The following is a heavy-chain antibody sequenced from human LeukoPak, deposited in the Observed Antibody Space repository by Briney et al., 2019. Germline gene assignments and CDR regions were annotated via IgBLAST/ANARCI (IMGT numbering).Heavy chain of an antibody. Sequence: ASVKVSCKASGYTFTSYGISWVRQAPGQGLEWMGWISTYNADTDYAQNLQGRVTMTTDTSTSTAYMELRSLRSDDTAVYYCARGDVNTYYDFWSGYPWAFDIWGQGTMVTVSS. CDR2: ISTYNADT. CDR1: GYTFTSYG. J-gene: IGHJ3*02. V-gene: IGHV1-18*01. CDR3: ARGDVNTYYDFWSGYPWAFDI. D-gene: IGHD3-3*01.